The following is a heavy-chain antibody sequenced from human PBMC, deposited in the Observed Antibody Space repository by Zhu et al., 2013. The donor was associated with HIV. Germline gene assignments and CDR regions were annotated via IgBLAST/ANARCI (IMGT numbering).Heavy chain of an antibody. CDR1: GYIFTDYY. D-gene: IGHD2-21*02. V-gene: IGHV1-2*02. CDR3: TRDRQRVTFDY. J-gene: IGHJ4*02. CDR2: INPYNGVR. Sequence: LVQSGAELKKPGASAQISCKTSGYIFTDYYIYWVRQAPGRGFEWMGWINPYNGVRVPAQRLQDRLTLAADTSTNTVYMELKNLRPDDTAIYYCTRDRQRVTFDYWGQGTLVTVAS.